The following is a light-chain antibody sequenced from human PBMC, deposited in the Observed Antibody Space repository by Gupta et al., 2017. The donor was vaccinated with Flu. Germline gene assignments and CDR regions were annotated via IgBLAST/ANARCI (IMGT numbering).Light chain of an antibody. Sequence: SVLTQPPSVSGAPGQRVTISCTGSSSNIGTVYDVHWYQQLPGTAPKLLIYGNNNRPSGVSDRFSGSKSGTSASLSITGLQAEDEADYYCQSYDSSLIGYVFGTGTKVTVL. CDR1: SSNIGTVYD. CDR2: GNN. CDR3: QSYDSSLIGYV. V-gene: IGLV1-40*01. J-gene: IGLJ1*01.